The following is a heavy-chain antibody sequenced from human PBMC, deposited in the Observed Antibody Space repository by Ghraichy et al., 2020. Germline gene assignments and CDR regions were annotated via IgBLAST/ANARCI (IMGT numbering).Heavy chain of an antibody. Sequence: ASVKVSCKASGYSFSSYSIHWVRQAPGQRLEWMGWINAGNGNTKYSQHFQGRMTITRDRSASTAYMELSRLSLEDTTVYYCARGRVGYCGGGGCYYFDYWGQGTLVTVSS. CDR2: INAGNGNT. CDR3: ARGRVGYCGGGGCYYFDY. V-gene: IGHV1-3*01. J-gene: IGHJ4*02. D-gene: IGHD2-15*01. CDR1: GYSFSSYS.